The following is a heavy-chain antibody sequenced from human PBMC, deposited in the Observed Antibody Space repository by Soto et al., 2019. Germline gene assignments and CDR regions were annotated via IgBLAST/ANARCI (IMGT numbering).Heavy chain of an antibody. CDR2: IYPADSDT. D-gene: IGHD5-18*01. Sequence: GESLKISCKGSGYTFTSYWIAWVRQMPGKGPEWMAIIYPADSDTRYSPSFQGHVTISADKSISTAYLQWSSLRASDTAIYYCARTDSNGWYDSWGQGTLVTVSS. CDR3: ARTDSNGWYDS. CDR1: GYTFTSYW. J-gene: IGHJ5*01. V-gene: IGHV5-51*01.